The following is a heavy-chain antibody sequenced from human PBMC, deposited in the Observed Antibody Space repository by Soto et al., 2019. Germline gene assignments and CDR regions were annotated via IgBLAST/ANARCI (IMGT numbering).Heavy chain of an antibody. J-gene: IGHJ4*02. CDR3: AREREGNPYYYDSSGYYSRRRTFDY. V-gene: IGHV1-2*04. CDR1: GYTFTGYY. Sequence: ASVKVSCKASGYTFTGYYMHWVRQAPGQGLEWMGWINPNSGGTNYAQKFQGWVTMTRDTSISTAYMELSRLRSDDTAVYYCAREREGNPYYYDSSGYYSRRRTFDYWGQGTLVTVSS. D-gene: IGHD3-22*01. CDR2: INPNSGGT.